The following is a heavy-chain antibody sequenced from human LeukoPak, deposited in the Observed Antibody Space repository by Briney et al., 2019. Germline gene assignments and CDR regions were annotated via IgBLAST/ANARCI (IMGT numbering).Heavy chain of an antibody. Sequence: GGSLRLSCAASGFTFSSYGMPWVRQAPGKGLEWVAVIWYDGSDKYYADSVRGRFTISRDNSKNTLYLQMNSLRAEDTAVYYCANGGTGRFWGQGTLVTVSS. CDR3: ANGGTGRF. V-gene: IGHV3-33*06. CDR2: IWYDGSDK. J-gene: IGHJ4*02. D-gene: IGHD1-14*01. CDR1: GFTFSSYG.